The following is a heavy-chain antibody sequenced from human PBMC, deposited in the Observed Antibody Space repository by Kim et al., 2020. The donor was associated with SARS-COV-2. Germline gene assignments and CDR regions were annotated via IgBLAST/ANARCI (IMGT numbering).Heavy chain of an antibody. V-gene: IGHV4-39*01. D-gene: IGHD3-3*01. CDR1: GGSISSSSYY. CDR3: ARHNDFWSGYYLGHFDY. CDR2: IYYSGST. J-gene: IGHJ4*02. Sequence: SETLSLTCTVSGGSISSSSYYWGWIRQPPGKGLEWIGSIYYSGSTYFNPSLKSRVTISVDTSKNQFSLKLSSVTAADTAVYYCARHNDFWSGYYLGHFDYWGQGTLVTVSS.